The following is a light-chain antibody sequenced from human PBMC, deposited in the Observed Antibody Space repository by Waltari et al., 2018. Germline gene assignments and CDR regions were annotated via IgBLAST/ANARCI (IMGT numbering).Light chain of an antibody. J-gene: IGLJ1*01. V-gene: IGLV1-44*01. CDR2: NNN. CDR1: SSNIGRNT. Sequence: QSVLTQSPSASGTPGQRVTISCSGSSSNIGRNTVHWYQQLPGTAPNLLIYNNNQRPAGVPDRFSGSKSGTSASLVISGLQSDDEADYYCAAWDDSLNGRSVFGTGTEVTVL. CDR3: AAWDDSLNGRSV.